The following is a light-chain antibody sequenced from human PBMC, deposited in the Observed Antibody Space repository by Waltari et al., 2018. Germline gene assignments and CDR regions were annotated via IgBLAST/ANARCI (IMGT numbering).Light chain of an antibody. J-gene: IGLJ1*01. CDR3: SSYTSSSTLEV. CDR2: EVS. Sequence: QSALTQPASVSGSPGQSITISCTGTSRDVGGHHYVSWYQQHPGKAPKLMIYEVSNRPSGVSNRFSGSKSGNTASLTISGLQAEDEADYYCSSYTSSSTLEVFGTGTKVTVL. CDR1: SRDVGGHHY. V-gene: IGLV2-14*01.